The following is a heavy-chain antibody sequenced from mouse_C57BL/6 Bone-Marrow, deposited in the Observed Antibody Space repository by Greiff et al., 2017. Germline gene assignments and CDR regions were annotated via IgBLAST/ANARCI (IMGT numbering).Heavy chain of an antibody. J-gene: IGHJ2*01. CDR3: ARQSFITTVVSYFDY. CDR2: IGSGGSYT. CDR1: GFTFSSYG. Sequence: EVQRVESGGDLVKPGGSLKLSCAASGFTFSSYGMSWVRQTPDKRLEWVATIGSGGSYTYYPDSVKGRFTISRDNAKNTLYLQMSSLKSEDTAMYYCARQSFITTVVSYFDYWGQGTTLTVSS. V-gene: IGHV5-6*01. D-gene: IGHD1-1*01.